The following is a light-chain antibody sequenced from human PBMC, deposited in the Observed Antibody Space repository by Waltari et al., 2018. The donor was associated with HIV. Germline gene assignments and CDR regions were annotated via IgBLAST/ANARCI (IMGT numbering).Light chain of an antibody. J-gene: IGLJ2*01. CDR3: SSYAGSNNVI. CDR2: ALS. V-gene: IGLV2-8*01. Sequence: QSALTQPPSASGSPGQSVTISCTRPSSDVGGYNHFSWYQQHPGKAPKLMIYALSKRPSGVPDRFSGSKSGNTASLTVSGLQAEDEAEYYCSSYAGSNNVIFGGGTKLTVL. CDR1: SSDVGGYNH.